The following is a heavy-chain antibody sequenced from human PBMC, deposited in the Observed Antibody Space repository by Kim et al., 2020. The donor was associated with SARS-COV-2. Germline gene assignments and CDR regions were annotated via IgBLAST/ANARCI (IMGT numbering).Heavy chain of an antibody. J-gene: IGHJ4*02. CDR1: GFTFSSYA. CDR3: AKDQRDVRCLGGGFYY. V-gene: IGHV3-23*01. CDR2: ISDSGGSK. Sequence: GGSLRLSCAASGFTFSSYAMSWVRQAPGKGLEWVSTISDSGGSKYYADSVKGRFTISRDNSKNTLYLQMNSLRAEDTAVYYCAKDQRDVRCLGGGFYYWGQGTLVTVSS. D-gene: IGHD3-16*01.